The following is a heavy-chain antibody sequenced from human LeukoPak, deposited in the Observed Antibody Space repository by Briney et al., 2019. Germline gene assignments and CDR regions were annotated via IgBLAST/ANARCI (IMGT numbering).Heavy chain of an antibody. J-gene: IGHJ4*02. CDR1: GGSISSGSYD. CDR2: IYSSGST. D-gene: IGHD5-24*01. Sequence: SETLSLTCTVSGGSISSGSYDWSWIRQPAGKGLEWIVRIYSSGSTNYNPSLTSRVTISLDTSKNQFSLKLSSVTAADTAVYYCATGVLGDGYNFDYWGQGTLVTVSS. CDR3: ATGVLGDGYNFDY. V-gene: IGHV4-61*02.